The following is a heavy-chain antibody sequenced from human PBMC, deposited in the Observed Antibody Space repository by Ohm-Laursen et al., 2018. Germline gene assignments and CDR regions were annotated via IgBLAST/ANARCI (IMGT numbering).Heavy chain of an antibody. CDR3: ARQEGYCSSTSCYEVWFDP. Sequence: SETLSLTCTVYGGSFSGYYWSWIRQPPGKGLEWIGEINHSGSTNYNPSLKSRVTISVDTSKNQFSRKLSSVTAADTAVYYCARQEGYCSSTSCYEVWFDPWGQGTLVTVSS. V-gene: IGHV4-34*01. CDR1: GGSFSGYY. CDR2: INHSGST. J-gene: IGHJ5*02. D-gene: IGHD2-2*01.